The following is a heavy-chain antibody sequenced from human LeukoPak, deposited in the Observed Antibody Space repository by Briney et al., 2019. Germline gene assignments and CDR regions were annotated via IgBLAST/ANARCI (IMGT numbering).Heavy chain of an antibody. V-gene: IGHV1-69*05. D-gene: IGHD3-16*02. Sequence: SRKLSCKASRGTFTSYAISWARQAPGQGLEWMGGIIPIFGTANDAQKFQGRVTTTTDESTSTAYMELSSLRSEDTAVYYCARASDYVWGSYRYRPYYYYMDGWGKGTTVTVS. CDR1: RGTFTSYA. CDR2: IIPIFGTA. J-gene: IGHJ6*03. CDR3: ARASDYVWGSYRYRPYYYYMDG.